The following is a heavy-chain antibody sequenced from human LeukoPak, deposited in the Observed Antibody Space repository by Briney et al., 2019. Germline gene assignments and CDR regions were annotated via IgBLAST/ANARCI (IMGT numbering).Heavy chain of an antibody. Sequence: SETLSLTCAVYGGSFSGYYWSWIRQPPAKGLEGIGEINHSGSTNYNPSLKSRVTISVDTSKNQFSLKLSSVTAADTAVYYCARIRGQRGYSYGPFDYWGQGTLVTVSS. CDR2: INHSGST. D-gene: IGHD5-18*01. CDR1: GGSFSGYY. CDR3: ARIRGQRGYSYGPFDY. V-gene: IGHV4-34*01. J-gene: IGHJ4*02.